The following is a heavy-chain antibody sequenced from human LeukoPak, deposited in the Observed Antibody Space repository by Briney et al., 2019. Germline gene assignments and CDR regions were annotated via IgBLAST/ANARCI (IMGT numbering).Heavy chain of an antibody. CDR2: ISSSSSYI. V-gene: IGHV3-21*01. CDR3: VKVDA. CDR1: GFTFSSYG. Sequence: PGGSLRLSCAASGFTFSSYGISWVHQAPGKGLEWVSSISSSSSYIYYADSVKGRFTISRDNSKNTLYLQMDSLSAEDTAVYYCVKVDAWGQGTLVTVSS. J-gene: IGHJ4*02. D-gene: IGHD2-8*01.